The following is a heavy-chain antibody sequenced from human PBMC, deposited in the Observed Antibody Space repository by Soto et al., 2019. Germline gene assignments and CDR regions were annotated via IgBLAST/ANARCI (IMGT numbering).Heavy chain of an antibody. Sequence: EVQLVESGGGLVKPGGSLRLSCAASGFIFSSYSMNWVRQAPGKGLEWVSSISPRSDYIYFADSMRGRFTISRDNPQNSLYLHMNNLRAEDTAVYHCARVSGTLERYSDLDYWGQGTLVTVSS. CDR3: ARVSGTLERYSDLDY. CDR2: ISPRSDYI. J-gene: IGHJ4*02. D-gene: IGHD3-10*01. V-gene: IGHV3-21*06. CDR1: GFIFSSYS.